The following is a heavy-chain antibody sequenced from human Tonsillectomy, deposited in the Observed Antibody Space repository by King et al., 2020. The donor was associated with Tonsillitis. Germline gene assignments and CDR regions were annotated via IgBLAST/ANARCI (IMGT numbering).Heavy chain of an antibody. Sequence: EVQLVESGGGLVQPGGSLRLSCAASGFTFSSYAMSWVRQAPGKGLDLVLAISVSGVSTYYADSVKGRFTISRDNSKNTPYLQMNSLRAEETAVYYCAKDEWLVPRGGHYWGQGTLVTVSS. CDR1: GFTFSSYA. D-gene: IGHD6-19*01. CDR2: ISVSGVST. CDR3: AKDEWLVPRGGHY. V-gene: IGHV3-23*04. J-gene: IGHJ4*02.